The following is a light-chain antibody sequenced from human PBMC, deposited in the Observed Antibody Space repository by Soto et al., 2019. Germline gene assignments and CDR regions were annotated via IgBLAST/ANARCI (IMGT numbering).Light chain of an antibody. CDR2: GSS. J-gene: IGKJ2*01. CDR1: QTVSGNY. V-gene: IGKV3-20*01. Sequence: EIVLTQSPGILSLSPGERATLSYRASQTVSGNYLAWYQQKPGQSPRLLIYGSSDRATGIPDRFSGSGSGTDFTLTINRVEPEDFAVYYCQQYGSSPPYTFGQGTTLAI. CDR3: QQYGSSPPYT.